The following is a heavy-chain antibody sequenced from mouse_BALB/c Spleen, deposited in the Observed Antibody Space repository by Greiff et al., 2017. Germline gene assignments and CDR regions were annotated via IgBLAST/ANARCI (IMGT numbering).Heavy chain of an antibody. CDR3: ARSLPYYGNYDAMDY. D-gene: IGHD2-10*01. J-gene: IGHJ4*01. CDR1: GFTFSSYT. Sequence: EVQLQESGGGLVQPGGSLKLSCAASGFTFSSYTMSWVRQTPEKRLEWVAYISNGGGSTYYPDTVKGRFTISRDNAKNTLYLQMSSLKSEDTAMYYCARSLPYYGNYDAMDYWGQGTSVTVSS. V-gene: IGHV5-12-2*01. CDR2: ISNGGGST.